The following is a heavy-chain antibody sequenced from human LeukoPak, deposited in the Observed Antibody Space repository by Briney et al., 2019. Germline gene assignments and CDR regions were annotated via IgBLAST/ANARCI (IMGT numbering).Heavy chain of an antibody. D-gene: IGHD5-24*01. CDR1: GGSFSGYY. CDR3: ARGQRWLQLQSFDY. V-gene: IGHV4-34*01. CDR2: INHSGST. Sequence: SETLSLTCAVYGGSFSGYYWSWIRQPPGKGLEWTGEINHSGSTNYNPSLKSRVTISVDTSKNQFSLKLSSVTAADTAVYYCARGQRWLQLQSFDYWGQGTLVTVSS. J-gene: IGHJ4*02.